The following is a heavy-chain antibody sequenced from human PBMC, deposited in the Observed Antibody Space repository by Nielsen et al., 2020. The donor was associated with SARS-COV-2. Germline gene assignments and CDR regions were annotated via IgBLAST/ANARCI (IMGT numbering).Heavy chain of an antibody. Sequence: GGSLRLSCAASGFTFSSYAMHWVRQAPGKGLEWVAVISYDGSNKYYADSVKGRFTISRDNSKNTLYLQMNSLRAEDTAVYYCARDLGWGAVAGAGDYSDYWGQGTLVTVSS. V-gene: IGHV3-30-3*01. CDR1: GFTFSSYA. D-gene: IGHD6-19*01. J-gene: IGHJ4*02. CDR2: ISYDGSNK. CDR3: ARDLGWGAVAGAGDYSDY.